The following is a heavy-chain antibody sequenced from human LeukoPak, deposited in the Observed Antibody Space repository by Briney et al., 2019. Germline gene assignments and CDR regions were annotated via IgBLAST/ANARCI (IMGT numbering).Heavy chain of an antibody. CDR1: GGSISSYY. D-gene: IGHD4-17*01. J-gene: IGHJ5*02. Sequence: PSETLSLTCTVSGGSISSYYWSWIRQPPGKGREWIGYIYYSGSTNYNPSLKSRVTISVDTSKNQFSLKLSSVTAADTAVYYCARHYSYGDYGVNWFDPWGQGTLVTVSS. V-gene: IGHV4-59*01. CDR3: ARHYSYGDYGVNWFDP. CDR2: IYYSGST.